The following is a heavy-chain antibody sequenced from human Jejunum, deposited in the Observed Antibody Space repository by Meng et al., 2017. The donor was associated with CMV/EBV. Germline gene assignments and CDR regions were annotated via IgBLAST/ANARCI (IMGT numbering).Heavy chain of an antibody. CDR3: AKGLTMIWGACDY. J-gene: IGHJ4*02. D-gene: IGHD3-10*01. CDR2: VSGSGSSS. V-gene: IGHV3-23*01. Sequence: ATGFSFSSDALVWGPQVPGRVREWLSGVSGSGSSSYYTDSVKGRFTISRDNSKKTLHLQMHILSAEAAAIYYCAKGLTMIWGACDYWGQGTLVTVSS. CDR1: GFSFSSDA.